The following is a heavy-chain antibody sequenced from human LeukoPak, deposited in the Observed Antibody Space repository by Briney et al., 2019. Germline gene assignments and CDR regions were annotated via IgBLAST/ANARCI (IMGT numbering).Heavy chain of an antibody. Sequence: SETLSLTCTVSGGSISSYYWSWIRQPPGKGLEWIGHIYYSGSTNYNPSLKSRVTISVDTSKNQFSLKLSSVTAADTAVYYCASYSYYYDSSGYFDYWGQGTLVTVSS. V-gene: IGHV4-59*01. CDR1: GGSISSYY. D-gene: IGHD3-22*01. CDR3: ASYSYYYDSSGYFDY. J-gene: IGHJ4*02. CDR2: IYYSGST.